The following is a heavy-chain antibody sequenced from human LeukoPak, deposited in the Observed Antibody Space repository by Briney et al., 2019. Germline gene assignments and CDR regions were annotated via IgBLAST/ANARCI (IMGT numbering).Heavy chain of an antibody. CDR1: GFTFSSYT. J-gene: IGHJ6*03. Sequence: PGGSLRLSCAVSGFTFSSYTINWVRQAPGKGLEWVSSISSSSSYIYYADSVKGRFTISRDNAKNSLSLQMNSLRAEDTAVYYCARDRLLEDRDYHCYYYMDVWGIGTTVTVSS. D-gene: IGHD1-1*01. V-gene: IGHV3-21*01. CDR3: ARDRLLEDRDYHCYYYMDV. CDR2: ISSSSSYI.